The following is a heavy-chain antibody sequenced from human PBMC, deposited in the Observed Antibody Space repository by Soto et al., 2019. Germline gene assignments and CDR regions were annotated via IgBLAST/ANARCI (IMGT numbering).Heavy chain of an antibody. V-gene: IGHV3-74*03. D-gene: IGHD3-10*01. J-gene: IGHJ4*02. CDR2: IDIDGSTT. Sequence: GGSLRLSCAASGFTFSKYWMHWVRQAPGKGLVWVSRIDIDGSTTTYADSVKGRFTISRDNAKNTLYLQMNSLRAEDTAVYYCARVVVRDPSADYWGQGTLVTVS. CDR3: ARVVVRDPSADY. CDR1: GFTFSKYW.